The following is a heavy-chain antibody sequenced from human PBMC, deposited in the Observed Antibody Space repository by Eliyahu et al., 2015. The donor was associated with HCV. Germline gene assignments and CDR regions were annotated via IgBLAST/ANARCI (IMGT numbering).Heavy chain of an antibody. CDR2: IYYSWST. CDR3: ARYFDILTGYSYFDY. CDR1: GGSVSSGGXY. Sequence: QVQLQESGPGLVKPSLTLSLXCTVSGGSVSSGGXYWXWIRQHPGKGLEWIGYIYYSWSTHYAPSLKSRVIISVDTSKNQFSLKLNSVTAADTAVYYCARYFDILTGYSYFDYWGQGTLVTVSS. J-gene: IGHJ4*02. D-gene: IGHD3-9*01. V-gene: IGHV4-31*03.